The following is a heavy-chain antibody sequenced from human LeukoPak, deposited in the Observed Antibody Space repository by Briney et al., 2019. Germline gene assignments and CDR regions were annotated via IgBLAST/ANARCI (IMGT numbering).Heavy chain of an antibody. J-gene: IGHJ5*02. CDR1: GYSFTGYY. Sequence: ASVKVSCKASGYSFTGYYMNWVRQAPGQGLEWMGWINPDTGGTNYAQKFQGRVSMTRDMSIATAYMELGSLRSDDTAVYYCARGECAGGNCYRVDPWGQGTLVTVSS. V-gene: IGHV1-2*02. CDR2: INPDTGGT. CDR3: ARGECAGGNCYRVDP. D-gene: IGHD2-21*02.